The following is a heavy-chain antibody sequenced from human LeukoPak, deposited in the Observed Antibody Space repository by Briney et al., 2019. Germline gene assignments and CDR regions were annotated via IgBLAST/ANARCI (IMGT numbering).Heavy chain of an antibody. V-gene: IGHV1-69*06. Sequence: SVKVSCKASRGTFSSYAISWVRQAPGQGLEWMGGIIPIFGTANYAQKFQGRVTITADKSTSTAYMELSSLRSEDTAVYYCARLAAAGPSPPDYWGQGTLVTVSS. CDR2: IIPIFGTA. CDR3: ARLAAAGPSPPDY. CDR1: RGTFSSYA. J-gene: IGHJ4*02. D-gene: IGHD6-13*01.